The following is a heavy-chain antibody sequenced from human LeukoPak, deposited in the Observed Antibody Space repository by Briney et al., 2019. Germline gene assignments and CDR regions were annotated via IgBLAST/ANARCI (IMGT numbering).Heavy chain of an antibody. D-gene: IGHD2-15*01. CDR1: GFTFRRYA. V-gene: IGHV3-30-3*01. J-gene: IGHJ4*02. Sequence: GRSLRLSCAASGFTFRRYAMHWVRQAPGKGLEWVAIISYDATNKYYADSVKGRFTISRDNSKNTLYLQMDSLRAEDMAVYYCARGDCSGGNCYSTPDYWGQGTLVTVSS. CDR3: ARGDCSGGNCYSTPDY. CDR2: ISYDATNK.